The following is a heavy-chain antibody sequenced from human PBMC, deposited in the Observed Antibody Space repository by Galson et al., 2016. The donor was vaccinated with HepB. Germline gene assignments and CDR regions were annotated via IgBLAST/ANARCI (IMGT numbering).Heavy chain of an antibody. CDR3: ARDGGPLIEFGVAVEYMDV. D-gene: IGHD3-10*01. Sequence: SVKVSCKASGYTFTSYAMHWVRQAPGQRLEWMGWINAGSGYTKYSQNFQGRVTITRDTSASTAYMELSSLRSEDTAVYYCARDGGPLIEFGVAVEYMDVWGKWTTVTVSS. J-gene: IGHJ6*04. V-gene: IGHV1-3*01. CDR2: INAGSGYT. CDR1: GYTFTSYA.